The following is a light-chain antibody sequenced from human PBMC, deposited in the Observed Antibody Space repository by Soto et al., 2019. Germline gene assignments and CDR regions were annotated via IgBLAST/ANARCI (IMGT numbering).Light chain of an antibody. CDR2: DVS. Sequence: QSVLTQPASVSGSPGQSITISCTGTSSDVGGYNYVSWYQQHPGKAPKLMIYDVSNRPLGVPDRFFGSKSGNTASLTISGLQAEDEADYYCCSYTTRTTYVFGTGTKVTVL. V-gene: IGLV2-14*01. CDR1: SSDVGGYNY. J-gene: IGLJ1*01. CDR3: CSYTTRTTYV.